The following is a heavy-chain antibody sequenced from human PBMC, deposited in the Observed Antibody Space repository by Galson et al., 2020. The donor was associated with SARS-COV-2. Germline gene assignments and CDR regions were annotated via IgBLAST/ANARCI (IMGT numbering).Heavy chain of an antibody. CDR3: ARATDLAAVIDY. J-gene: IGHJ4*02. CDR1: GFTFSSYS. D-gene: IGHD6-13*01. CDR2: ISSSSSYI. V-gene: IGHV3-21*01. Sequence: GSLRLSCAASGFTFSSYSMNWVRQAPGKGLEWVSSISSSSSYIYYADSVKGRFTISRDNAKNSLYLQMNSLRAEDTAVYYCARATDLAAVIDYWGQGTLVTVSS.